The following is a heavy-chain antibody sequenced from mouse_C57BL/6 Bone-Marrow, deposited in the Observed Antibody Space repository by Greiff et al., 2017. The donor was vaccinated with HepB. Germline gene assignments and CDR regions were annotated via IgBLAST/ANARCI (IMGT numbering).Heavy chain of an antibody. CDR2: IYPGDGDT. V-gene: IGHV1-82*01. D-gene: IGHD3-3*01. CDR3: ARRDGSEDY. CDR1: GYAFSSSW. Sequence: VQLQQSGPELVKPGASVKISCKASGYAFSSSWMNWVKQRPGKGLEWIGRIYPGDGDTNYNGKFKGKATLTADKSSSTAYMQLSSLTSEDSAVYFCARRDGSEDYWGQGTSVTVSS. J-gene: IGHJ4*01.